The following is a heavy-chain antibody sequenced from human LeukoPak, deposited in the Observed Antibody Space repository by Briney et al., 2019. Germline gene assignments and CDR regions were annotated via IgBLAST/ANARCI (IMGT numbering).Heavy chain of an antibody. CDR1: GGPMSSYY. J-gene: IGHJ5*02. D-gene: IGHD6-13*01. CDR3: ARDVGRQLAYNWFDP. Sequence: SETLSLTCIVSGGPMSSYYWSWVRQPPGKGLEWIGYIYYSGSTKYNPSLKSRVTISADTSKNQFSLKLSSVTAADTAVYYCARDVGRQLAYNWFDPWGQGTLVTVSS. CDR2: IYYSGST. V-gene: IGHV4-59*12.